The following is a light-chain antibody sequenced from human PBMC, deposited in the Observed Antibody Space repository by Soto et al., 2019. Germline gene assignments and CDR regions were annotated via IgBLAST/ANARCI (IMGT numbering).Light chain of an antibody. J-gene: IGLJ1*01. CDR2: EVS. Sequence: QSVLTQPASVSGSPGESITISCTGTSSDAGAYDYVSWYQQHPDKAPKLIIYEVSHRPSGVSNRFSGSKSVNTATLTISGLQAEDEADYYCSSYTSSSTRVFGTGTKVTVL. V-gene: IGLV2-14*03. CDR3: SSYTSSSTRV. CDR1: SSDAGAYDY.